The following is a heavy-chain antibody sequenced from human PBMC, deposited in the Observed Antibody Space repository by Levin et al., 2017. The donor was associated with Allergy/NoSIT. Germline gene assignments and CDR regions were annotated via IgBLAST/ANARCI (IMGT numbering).Heavy chain of an antibody. Sequence: KTGGSLRLSCKASGYTFTSYWIAWVRQMPGKGLEWMGIIYPGDSDTRYSPSFQGQVTISVDKSITTAYLQWSSLKASDTAMYYCARPPAGNIGHQNLQHWGQGTLVTVSS. V-gene: IGHV5-51*01. J-gene: IGHJ1*01. CDR2: IYPGDSDT. CDR3: ARPPAGNIGHQNLQH. D-gene: IGHD6-25*01. CDR1: GYTFTSYW.